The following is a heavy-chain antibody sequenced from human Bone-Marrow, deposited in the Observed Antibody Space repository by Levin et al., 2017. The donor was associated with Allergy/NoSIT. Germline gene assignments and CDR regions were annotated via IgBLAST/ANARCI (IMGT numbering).Heavy chain of an antibody. CDR1: GFTFSSYG. J-gene: IGHJ4*02. V-gene: IGHV3-30*18. CDR2: ISYDGSNK. Sequence: GESLKISCAASGFTFSSYGMHWVRQAPGKGLEWVAVISYDGSNKYYADSVKGRFTISRDNSKNTLYLQMNSLRAEDTAVYYCAKVGSGSNWRQYWGQGTLVTVS. CDR3: AKVGSGSNWRQY. D-gene: IGHD1-20*01.